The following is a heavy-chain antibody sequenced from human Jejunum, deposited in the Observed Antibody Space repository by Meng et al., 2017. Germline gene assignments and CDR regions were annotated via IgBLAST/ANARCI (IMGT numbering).Heavy chain of an antibody. V-gene: IGHV4-61*03. CDR1: GGSVSSGFYY. CDR2: ISDSGTT. D-gene: IGHD5-24*01. J-gene: IGHJ4*02. Sequence: QVALKESGPGLVRPSETLSLPCTVSGGSVSSGFYYWSWIRQPPGKGLEWIGYISDSGTTNYNPSLKSRVTMSVDTSKNHFSLKLTSVTAADTAVYFCARDSETYPTYFDYWGQGTLVTVSS. CDR3: ARDSETYPTYFDY.